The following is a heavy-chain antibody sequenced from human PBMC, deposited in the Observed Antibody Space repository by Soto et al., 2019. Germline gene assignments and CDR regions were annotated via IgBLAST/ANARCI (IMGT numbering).Heavy chain of an antibody. CDR2: ISGSGGST. J-gene: IGHJ4*02. CDR1: GFTFSSYG. V-gene: IGHV3-23*01. Sequence: GGPLSRSCAASGFTFSSYGVRWVRQAPGKGLEWVSAISGSGGSTYYADSVKGRFTISRDNSKNTLYLQMNSLRAEDTAVYYCAKANPYFDYWGQGTLVTVSS. CDR3: AKANPYFDY.